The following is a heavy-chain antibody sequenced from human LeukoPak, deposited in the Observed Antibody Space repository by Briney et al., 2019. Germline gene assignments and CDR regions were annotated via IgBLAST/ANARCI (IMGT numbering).Heavy chain of an antibody. Sequence: SETLSLTCTLSARSITIGGDYWSWIRQHPGKGLEWIEHTYYCGSTYYIPSLKSRVTISVETSKNQFSQKLSSVSAADTAVYYCARGRYGSIDYWGQGTLVTVSS. CDR2: TYYCGST. J-gene: IGHJ4*02. CDR1: ARSITIGGDY. CDR3: ARGRYGSIDY. D-gene: IGHD3-10*01. V-gene: IGHV4-31*03.